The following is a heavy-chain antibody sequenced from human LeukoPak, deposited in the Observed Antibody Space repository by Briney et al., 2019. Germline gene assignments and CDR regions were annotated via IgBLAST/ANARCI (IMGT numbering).Heavy chain of an antibody. CDR1: GGSFSGYY. CDR2: INHSGST. CDR3: AGRITIFGVAVRDFDY. Sequence: PSETLSLTCAVYGGSFSGYYWSWIRQPPGKGLEWIGEINHSGSTNYNPSLKSRVTISVDTSKNQFSLKLSSVTAADTAVYYCAGRITIFGVAVRDFDYWGREPWSPSPQ. J-gene: IGHJ4*02. D-gene: IGHD3-3*01. V-gene: IGHV4-34*01.